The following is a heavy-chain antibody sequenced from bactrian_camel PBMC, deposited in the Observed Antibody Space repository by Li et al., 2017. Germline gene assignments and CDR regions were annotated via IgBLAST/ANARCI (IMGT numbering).Heavy chain of an antibody. CDR2: IYTTGPPT. CDR1: GYIHSIRC. V-gene: IGHV3S53*01. CDR3: AAGSQLCNLLPVNFGY. D-gene: IGHD4*01. J-gene: IGHJ6*01. Sequence: HVQLVESGGGSVQAGGSLRLSCVDSGYIHSIRCMGWFRQAPGKEREGVALIYTTGPPTIYAASVKDRFTISRDNAKNTMYLQMNSLKLEDTATYYCAAGSQLCNLLPVNFGYWGQGTQVTVS.